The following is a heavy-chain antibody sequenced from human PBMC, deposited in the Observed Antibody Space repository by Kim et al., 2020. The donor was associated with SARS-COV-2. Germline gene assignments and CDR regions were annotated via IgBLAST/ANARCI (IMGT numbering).Heavy chain of an antibody. J-gene: IGHJ3*02. D-gene: IGHD6-13*01. CDR2: IRSKANSYET. Sequence: GGSLRLSCAASGFTFSDSAMHWVRQASGKGLEWVGRIRSKANSYETAYGASVKGRFTISRDDSKNTAYLQMNSLKTEDTAVYYCSRVPFCSRSWWDALDIWGQGTKVTVSS. CDR1: GFTFSDSA. V-gene: IGHV3-73*01. CDR3: SRVPFCSRSWWDALDI.